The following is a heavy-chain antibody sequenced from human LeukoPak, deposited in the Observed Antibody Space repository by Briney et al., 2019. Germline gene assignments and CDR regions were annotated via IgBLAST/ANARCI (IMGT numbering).Heavy chain of an antibody. CDR3: ARVPDIVVVPAESPFDY. Sequence: GGSLRLSCAASGFTFSSYWMHWVRQAPGKGLVWVSRINSDGSSTSYADSVKGRFTISRDNAKNTPYLQMNSLRAEDTAVYYCARVPDIVVVPAESPFDYWGQGTLVTVSS. D-gene: IGHD2-2*01. CDR1: GFTFSSYW. CDR2: INSDGSST. J-gene: IGHJ4*02. V-gene: IGHV3-74*01.